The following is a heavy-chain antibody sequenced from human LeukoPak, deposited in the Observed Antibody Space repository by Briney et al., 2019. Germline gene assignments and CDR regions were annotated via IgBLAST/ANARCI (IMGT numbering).Heavy chain of an antibody. D-gene: IGHD4-17*01. J-gene: IGHJ4*02. Sequence: PSETLSLTCTVSGGSISSGGYYWSWIRQHPGKGLEWIGYIYYSGSTYYNPSLKSRVTISVDTSKNQFSLKPSSVTAADTAVYYCARDRPYGDLDYWGQGTLVTVSS. V-gene: IGHV4-31*03. CDR3: ARDRPYGDLDY. CDR1: GGSISSGGYY. CDR2: IYYSGST.